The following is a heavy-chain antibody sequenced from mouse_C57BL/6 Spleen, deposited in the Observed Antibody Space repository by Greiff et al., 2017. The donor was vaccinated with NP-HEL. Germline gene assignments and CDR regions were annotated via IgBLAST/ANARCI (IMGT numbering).Heavy chain of an antibody. J-gene: IGHJ2*01. V-gene: IGHV1-69*01. CDR3: ARFRGNYVDY. Sequence: QVQLQQPGAELVMPGASVKLSCKASGYTFTSYWMHWVKQRPGQGLEWIGEIDPSDSYTNYNQKFKGKSTLTVDKSSSTAYMQLSSLTSEDSAVYYCARFRGNYVDYWGQGTTLTVSS. CDR2: IDPSDSYT. CDR1: GYTFTSYW.